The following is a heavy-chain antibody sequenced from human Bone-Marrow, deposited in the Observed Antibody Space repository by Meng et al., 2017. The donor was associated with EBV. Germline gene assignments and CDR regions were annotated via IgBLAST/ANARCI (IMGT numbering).Heavy chain of an antibody. CDR2: TYYRSKSYN. CDR3: AYFGDLPPLW. V-gene: IGHV6-1*01. D-gene: IGHD3-16*01. J-gene: IGHJ4*02. CDR1: GYSISSKKAA. Sequence: QPSGQGSGNPSHTLSVTCPITGYSISSKKAAWNWIRQSTSRGLEWLGRTYYRSKSYNDYAVSVKSRITVNLDTSKNQLSLHLNSVTPEDTAVYYCAYFGDLPPLWWGQGTLVTVSS.